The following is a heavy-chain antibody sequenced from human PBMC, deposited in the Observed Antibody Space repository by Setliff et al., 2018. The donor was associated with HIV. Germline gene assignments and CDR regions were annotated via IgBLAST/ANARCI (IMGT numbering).Heavy chain of an antibody. Sequence: SETLSLTCAVSGYSVSSGYYWGWIRQPPGKGLEWIARIYYSGSTYYAPSLKSRVTISVDTSKNQLSLKLNSVTAADTAVYYCARVGGFFGEARPPPDYWGQGALVTISS. V-gene: IGHV4-38-2*01. CDR2: IYYSGST. J-gene: IGHJ4*02. D-gene: IGHD3-10*01. CDR3: ARVGGFFGEARPPPDY. CDR1: GYSVSSGYY.